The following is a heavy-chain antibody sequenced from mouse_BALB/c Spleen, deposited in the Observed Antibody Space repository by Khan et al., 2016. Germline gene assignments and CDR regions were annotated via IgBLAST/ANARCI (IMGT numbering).Heavy chain of an antibody. CDR1: GFSLTSYG. D-gene: IGHD3-3*01. CDR3: ARGDWTLHYYYAMDY. Sequence: VELVESGPGLVVPSQSLSITCTVSGFSLTSYGVHWVRQPPGKGLEWLGVIWAGGSTNYNSALMSRLSISKDNSKSQVFLKMNSLQTDDTAMYYCARGDWTLHYYYAMDYWGQGTSVTVSS. V-gene: IGHV2-9*02. J-gene: IGHJ4*01. CDR2: IWAGGST.